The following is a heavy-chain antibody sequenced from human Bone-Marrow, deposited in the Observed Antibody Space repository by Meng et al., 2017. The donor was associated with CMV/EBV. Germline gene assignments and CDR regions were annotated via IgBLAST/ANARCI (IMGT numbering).Heavy chain of an antibody. J-gene: IGHJ5*02. V-gene: IGHV1-69*05. D-gene: IGHD2-8*01. CDR3: AIGYCTNGVCYIGWFDP. CDR1: GGTFSSYA. CDR2: IIPIFGTA. Sequence: SVKVSCKASGGTFSSYAISWVRQAPGQGLEWMGGIIPIFGTANYAQKFQGRVTITTDESTSTAYMELSSLRSEDTAVYYCAIGYCTNGVCYIGWFDPWGQGTLVTGSS.